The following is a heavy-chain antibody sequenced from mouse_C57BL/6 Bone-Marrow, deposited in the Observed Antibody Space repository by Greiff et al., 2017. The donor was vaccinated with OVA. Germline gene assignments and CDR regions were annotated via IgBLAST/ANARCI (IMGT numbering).Heavy chain of an antibody. CDR2: ISSGSSTL. Sequence: DVKLVESGGGLVKPGGSLKLSCAASGFTFSDYGMHWVRQAPEKGLEWVSYISSGSSTLYYAATVQGRFTISRDNAKNNLFLQMTRLRSEDTAMYYCARIYDRLDYWGQGTTLTVSS. V-gene: IGHV5-17*01. D-gene: IGHD2-12*01. J-gene: IGHJ2*01. CDR3: ARIYDRLDY. CDR1: GFTFSDYG.